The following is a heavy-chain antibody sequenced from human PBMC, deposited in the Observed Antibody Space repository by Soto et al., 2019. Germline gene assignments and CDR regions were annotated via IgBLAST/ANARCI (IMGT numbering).Heavy chain of an antibody. CDR1: WCTRTELS. CDR2: FDPEDGET. Sequence: ASGRVSCKVSWCTRTELSMHWVLQAPGKGLEWMGGFDPEDGETIYAQKFQGRVTMTEDTSTDTAYMELSSLRSEDTAVYYCATAGVNSGSAFVDYWGQGTLVTVSS. V-gene: IGHV1-24*01. CDR3: ATAGVNSGSAFVDY. J-gene: IGHJ4*02. D-gene: IGHD1-26*01.